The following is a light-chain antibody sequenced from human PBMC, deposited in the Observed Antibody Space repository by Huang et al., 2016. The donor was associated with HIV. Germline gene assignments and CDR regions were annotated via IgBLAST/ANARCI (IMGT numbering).Light chain of an antibody. J-gene: IGKJ4*01. CDR2: QAS. Sequence: DIQMTQSPSTLSASVGDRVTITCRARQSITDSLAWYQQKPGAAPKVLIYQASTLQTGVPSRFSGSGFGTEFTLSISSLQPDDFATYYCQQYSSYSPLTFGGGTKVENK. CDR1: QSITDS. V-gene: IGKV1-5*03. CDR3: QQYSSYSPLT.